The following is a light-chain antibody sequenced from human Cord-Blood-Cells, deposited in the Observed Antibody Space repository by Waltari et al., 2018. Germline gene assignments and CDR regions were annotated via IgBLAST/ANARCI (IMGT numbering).Light chain of an antibody. V-gene: IGLV2-23*01. CDR2: EGS. CDR1: SSDVGSYNL. Sequence: QSALTQPASVSGSPGQSITLSCTRTSSDVGSYNLVPWYQQHPGKAPKLMIYEGSKRPSGVSNRFSGSKSGNTASLTISGLQAEDEADYYCCSYAGSSTSWVFGGGTKLTVL. CDR3: CSYAGSSTSWV. J-gene: IGLJ3*02.